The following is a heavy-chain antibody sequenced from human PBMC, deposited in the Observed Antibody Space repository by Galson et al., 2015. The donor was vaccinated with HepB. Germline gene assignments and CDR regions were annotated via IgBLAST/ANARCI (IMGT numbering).Heavy chain of an antibody. CDR1: GGTFSSYA. D-gene: IGHD6-13*01. CDR3: ARDPVGRGSSWYSDI. Sequence: SVKVSCKASGGTFSSYAISWVRQAPGQGLEWMGGIIPIFGTANYAQKFQGRVTITADESTSTAYMELSSLRSEDTAVYYCARDPVGRGSSWYSDIWGQGTMVTVSS. V-gene: IGHV1-69*13. CDR2: IIPIFGTA. J-gene: IGHJ3*02.